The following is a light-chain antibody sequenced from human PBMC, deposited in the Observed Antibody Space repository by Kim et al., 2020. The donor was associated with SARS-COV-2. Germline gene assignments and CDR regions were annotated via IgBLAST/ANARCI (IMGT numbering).Light chain of an antibody. CDR2: DVT. CDR1: SSDVGGYNY. J-gene: IGLJ1*01. Sequence: QSALTQPASVSGSPGQSITISCTGTSSDVGGYNYVSWYQQHPDKAPKLMIYDVTKRPSGLSNRFSGSKSANTASLTISGLQAEDEADYYCSSYTNRATLVFGTETKVTVL. CDR3: SSYTNRATLV. V-gene: IGLV2-14*03.